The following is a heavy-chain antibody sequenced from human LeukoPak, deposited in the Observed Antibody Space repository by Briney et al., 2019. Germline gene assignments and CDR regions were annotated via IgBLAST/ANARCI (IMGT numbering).Heavy chain of an antibody. J-gene: IGHJ3*02. CDR3: ASVSGSYGRDAFDI. CDR2: ISYDGSNK. Sequence: PGGSLRLSCAASGFTFSSYAMHWARQAPGKGLEWVAVISYDGSNKYYADSVKGRFTISRDNSKNTLYLQMNSLRAEDTAVYYCASVSGSYGRDAFDIWGQGTMVTVSS. D-gene: IGHD1-26*01. CDR1: GFTFSSYA. V-gene: IGHV3-30-3*01.